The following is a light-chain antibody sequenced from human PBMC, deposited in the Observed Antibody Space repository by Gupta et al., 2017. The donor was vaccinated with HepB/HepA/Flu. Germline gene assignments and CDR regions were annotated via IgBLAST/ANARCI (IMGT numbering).Light chain of an antibody. CDR1: QRIGKY. CDR2: AAS. V-gene: IGKV1-39*01. Sequence: IQMTHSPSSLCASVGDRVTISCRASQRIGKYLNWYQQKPGKAPKLLIYAASNLQSGVPSRFSGSGSGTDFTLTITSLQPEDFATYYCQQSNSALMYTFGQGTKLEIK. J-gene: IGKJ2*01. CDR3: QQSNSALMYT.